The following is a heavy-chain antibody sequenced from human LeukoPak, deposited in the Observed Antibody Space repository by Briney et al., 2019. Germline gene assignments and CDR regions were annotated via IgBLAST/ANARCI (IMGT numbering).Heavy chain of an antibody. Sequence: SETLSLTCTVSGGSINSSFYYWNLIRQPPGKGLEWIGYIYYSGSTNYNPSLKSRVTISVDTSKNQFSLKLSSVTAADTAVYYCARGLYYGSGSYYNEIYFDYWGQGTLVTVSS. V-gene: IGHV4-61*01. D-gene: IGHD3-10*01. CDR1: GGSINSSFYY. J-gene: IGHJ4*02. CDR3: ARGLYYGSGSYYNEIYFDY. CDR2: IYYSGST.